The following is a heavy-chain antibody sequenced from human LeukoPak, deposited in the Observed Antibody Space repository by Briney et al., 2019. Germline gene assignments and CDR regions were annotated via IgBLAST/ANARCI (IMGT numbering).Heavy chain of an antibody. CDR3: AIMHGYYDGSGYWVQ. CDR1: GFTFGSYG. Sequence: GGSLRLSCAASGFTFGSYGMSWVRQAPGKGLEWVPFINPNADRASYADSVKGRFTISRDNPRNTLYMQMNSLRDEDTAVYYCAIMHGYYDGSGYWVQWGQGTLVTVSS. J-gene: IGHJ1*01. D-gene: IGHD3-22*01. CDR2: INPNADRA. V-gene: IGHV3-23*01.